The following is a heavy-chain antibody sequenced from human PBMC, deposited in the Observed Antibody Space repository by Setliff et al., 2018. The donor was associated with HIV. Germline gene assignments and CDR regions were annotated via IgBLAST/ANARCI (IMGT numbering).Heavy chain of an antibody. CDR3: TKQGALHWYFDL. Sequence: GGSLRLSCAASGFTFSSYSMYWVRQAPGKGLMWVSTIPSNSEYTIYADSVEGRFTISRDNNKNTLYLQMNSLRAEDTAVYYCTKQGALHWYFDLWGRGTLVTVSS. CDR2: IPSNSEYT. V-gene: IGHV3-23*01. CDR1: GFTFSSYS. J-gene: IGHJ2*01.